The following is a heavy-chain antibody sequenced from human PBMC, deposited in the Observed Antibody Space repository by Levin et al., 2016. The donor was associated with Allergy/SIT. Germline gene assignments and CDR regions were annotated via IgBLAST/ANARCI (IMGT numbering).Heavy chain of an antibody. CDR1: GFTFSSYG. Sequence: GESLKISCAASGFTFSSYGMHWVRQAPGKGLEWVAVISYDGSNKYYADSVKGRFTISRDNSKNTLYLQMNSLRAEDTAVYYCAKGSLDHWGQGTLVTVSS. J-gene: IGHJ4*02. CDR2: ISYDGSNK. CDR3: AKGSLDH. V-gene: IGHV3-30*18.